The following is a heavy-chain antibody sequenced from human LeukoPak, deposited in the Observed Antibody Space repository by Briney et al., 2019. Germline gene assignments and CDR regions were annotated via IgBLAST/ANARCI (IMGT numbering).Heavy chain of an antibody. D-gene: IGHD5-12*01. CDR1: GFSISSY. CDR2: VNSSGST. V-gene: IGHV4-4*07. J-gene: IGHJ6*04. CDR3: ARYSGPDDDAVVLDV. Sequence: SETLSLTCTVSGFSISSYWRLIRQPAGKRLEGTVLVNSSGSTNYNPSLKSRVTISVDKTKNQFSLTLTSVSAADTDVYYCARYSGPDDDAVVLDVWGKGTTLTVSS.